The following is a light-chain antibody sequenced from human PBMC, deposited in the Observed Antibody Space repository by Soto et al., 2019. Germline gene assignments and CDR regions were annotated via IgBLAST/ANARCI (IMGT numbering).Light chain of an antibody. CDR2: DVS. J-gene: IGLJ1*01. Sequence: QSALTQPRSVSRSPGQSVTISFTGTISYVGGYNYVSWYQQHPVKAPKLMIYDVSKRPSGVPDRFSGSKSGNTASLKISGLKAEDEADYYCCSYAGSYTLYVFATGTKVTVL. CDR1: ISYVGGYNY. CDR3: CSYAGSYTLYV. V-gene: IGLV2-11*01.